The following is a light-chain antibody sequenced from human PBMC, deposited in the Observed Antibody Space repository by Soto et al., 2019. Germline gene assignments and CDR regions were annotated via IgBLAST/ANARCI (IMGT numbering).Light chain of an antibody. CDR1: QSVSSN. Sequence: EIVMTQSPATLSVSPGERATLSCRASQSVSSNLAWYQQKPGQAPRLLIYGASTRATGIPARFSGSGSGTVSTLTISSLQSEDFAVYYCQQYNNWPLYTFGQGTKLEIK. V-gene: IGKV3-15*01. CDR3: QQYNNWPLYT. J-gene: IGKJ2*01. CDR2: GAS.